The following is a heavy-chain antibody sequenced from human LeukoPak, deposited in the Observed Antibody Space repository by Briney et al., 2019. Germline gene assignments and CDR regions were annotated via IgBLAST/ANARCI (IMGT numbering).Heavy chain of an antibody. CDR2: ISSNGGST. J-gene: IGHJ3*02. CDR1: VFTFSSYA. D-gene: IGHD3-10*01. CDR3: ASGWFGELSGAFDI. Sequence: GGSLRLSCAASVFTFSSYAMHWVREAPGKGLEYVSAISSNGGSTYYANSVKGRFTISRDNSKNTLYLQMGSLRAEDMAVYYCASGWFGELSGAFDIWGQGTMVTVSS. V-gene: IGHV3-64*01.